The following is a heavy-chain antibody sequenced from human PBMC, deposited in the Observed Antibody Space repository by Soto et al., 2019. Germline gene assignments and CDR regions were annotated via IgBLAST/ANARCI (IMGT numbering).Heavy chain of an antibody. CDR3: ARDGALGETYYYYGMDV. D-gene: IGHD3-16*01. Sequence: QVQLVQSGAEVKKPGASVKVSCKASGYTFTSYGIGWVRQAPGQGLEWMGWISAYNGNTNYAQKLQGRVTMTTDTSTSTAYMELRSLRSDDTAVYYCARDGALGETYYYYGMDVWGQGTTVTVSS. CDR2: ISAYNGNT. V-gene: IGHV1-18*01. J-gene: IGHJ6*02. CDR1: GYTFTSYG.